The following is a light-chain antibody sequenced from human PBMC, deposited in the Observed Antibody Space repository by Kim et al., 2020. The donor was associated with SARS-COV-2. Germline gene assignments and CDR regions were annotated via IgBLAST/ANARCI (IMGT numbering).Light chain of an antibody. Sequence: AYGQAVRITCQGDSLRSYYASWYQQKPGQAPVLVIYGKNNRPSGIPDRFSGSSSGNTASLPITGAQAEDEADYFSNSRDSSGNHLVFGGGTQLTVL. CDR3: NSRDSSGNHLV. CDR2: GKN. V-gene: IGLV3-19*01. CDR1: SLRSYY. J-gene: IGLJ3*02.